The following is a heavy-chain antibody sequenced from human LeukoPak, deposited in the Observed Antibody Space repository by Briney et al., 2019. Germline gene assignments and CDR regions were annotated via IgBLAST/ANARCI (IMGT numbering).Heavy chain of an antibody. CDR3: ARGESSWYFVY. Sequence: PSETLPLTCTVSGGSINTYYWSWIRQPAGKGLEWIGRIYTSGSTNYNPSLKSRVTMSVDTSKNQFSLKLSSVTAADTAVYYCARGESSWYFVYWGQGTLVTVSS. V-gene: IGHV4-4*07. CDR2: IYTSGST. J-gene: IGHJ4*02. D-gene: IGHD6-13*01. CDR1: GGSINTYY.